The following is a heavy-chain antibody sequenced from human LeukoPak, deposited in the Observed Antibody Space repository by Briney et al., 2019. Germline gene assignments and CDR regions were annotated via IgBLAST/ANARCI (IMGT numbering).Heavy chain of an antibody. V-gene: IGHV1-18*01. CDR3: ASYRVWFGELSPYFDY. J-gene: IGHJ4*02. CDR2: ISAYNGNT. D-gene: IGHD3-10*01. CDR1: GYTLTSYG. Sequence: GASVKVSCKASGYTLTSYGISWVRQAPGQGLEWMGWISAYNGNTNYAQKLQGRVTMTTDTSTSTAYMELRSLRSDDTAVYYCASYRVWFGELSPYFDYWGQGTLVTVSS.